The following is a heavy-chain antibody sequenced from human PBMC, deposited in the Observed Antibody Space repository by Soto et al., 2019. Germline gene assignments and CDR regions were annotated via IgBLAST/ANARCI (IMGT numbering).Heavy chain of an antibody. V-gene: IGHV4-59*08. J-gene: IGHJ6*03. CDR2: IYYSGST. CDR1: GGSISSYY. CDR3: ARLGWMRFGELSPYYYYYMDV. Sequence: SETLSLTCTVSGGSISSYYWSWIRQPPGKGLEWIGYIYYSGSTNCNPSLKSRVTISVDTSKNQFSLKLSSVTAADTAVYYCARLGWMRFGELSPYYYYYMDVWGKGTTVTVSS. D-gene: IGHD3-10*01.